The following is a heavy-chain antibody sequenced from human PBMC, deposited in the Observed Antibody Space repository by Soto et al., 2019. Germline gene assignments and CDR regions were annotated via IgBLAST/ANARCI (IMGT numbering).Heavy chain of an antibody. V-gene: IGHV4-59*08. J-gene: IGHJ5*02. Sequence: QVQLQESGPGLVKASETLSLTCTVSGGSIDTYYWSWIRQPPGKGLQWIGYIYYSGSTTYSPSLKSRVTISVDRSKNQFSLKLTSVTAVDTAVYYCARLGGYYQSLDTWGQGTLVTVSS. CDR1: GGSIDTYY. CDR3: ARLGGYYQSLDT. D-gene: IGHD3-22*01. CDR2: IYYSGST.